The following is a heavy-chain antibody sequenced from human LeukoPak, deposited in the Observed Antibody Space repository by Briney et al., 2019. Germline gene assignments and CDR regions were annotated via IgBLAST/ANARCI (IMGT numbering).Heavy chain of an antibody. CDR1: GDTLSELS. CDR2: INPNSGGT. D-gene: IGHD3-22*01. J-gene: IGHJ4*02. CDR3: ARVNPGIYYYDSSGSYFDY. Sequence: GASVKVSCKVSGDTLSELSMNWVRQAPGQGLEWMGWINPNSGGTNYAQKSQGWVTMTRDTSISTAYMELSRLRSDDTAVYYCARVNPGIYYYDSSGSYFDYWGQGTLVTVSS. V-gene: IGHV1-2*04.